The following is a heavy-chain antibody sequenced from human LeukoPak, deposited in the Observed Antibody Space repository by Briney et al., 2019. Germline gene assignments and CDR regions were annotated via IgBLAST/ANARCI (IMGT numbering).Heavy chain of an antibody. CDR1: GGSISSGGYY. V-gene: IGHV4-31*03. Sequence: SETLSLTCTVSGGSISSGGYYWSWIRQHPGKGLEWIGYIYYSGSTYYNPSLKSRVTMSVDTSKNQFSLKLSSVTAADTAVYYCARVGYCSGGSCYHYWGQGTLVTVSS. CDR2: IYYSGST. J-gene: IGHJ4*02. D-gene: IGHD2-15*01. CDR3: ARVGYCSGGSCYHY.